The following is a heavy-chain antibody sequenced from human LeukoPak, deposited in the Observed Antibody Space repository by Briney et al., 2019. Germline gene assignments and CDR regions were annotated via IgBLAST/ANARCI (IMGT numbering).Heavy chain of an antibody. CDR1: GFTFSSNS. J-gene: IGHJ6*04. CDR3: AKEGDEFRGYLDV. D-gene: IGHD3-16*01. CDR2: IHNDGTMG. V-gene: IGHV3-30*02. Sequence: PGGSLRLSCAASGFTFSSNSMNWVRQAPGKGLEWVAVIHNDGTMGQYADSVKGRFTISKDFSRNTLYLQMNSLRDDDTAVYYCAKEGDEFRGYLDVWGKGTTVTVSS.